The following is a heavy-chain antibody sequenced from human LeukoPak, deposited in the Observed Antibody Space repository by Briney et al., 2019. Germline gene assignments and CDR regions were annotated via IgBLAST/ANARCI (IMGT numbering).Heavy chain of an antibody. CDR3: ARRLMGCSVWYFDL. CDR2: ISWNSGSI. Sequence: GGSLRLSCAASGFTFDDYAMHWVRQAPGKGLEWVSGISWNSGSIGYADSVKGRFTISRDNAKNTLYLQMNSLRAEDTAVYYCARRLMGCSVWYFDLWGRGTLVTVSS. V-gene: IGHV3-9*01. J-gene: IGHJ2*01. D-gene: IGHD3-16*01. CDR1: GFTFDDYA.